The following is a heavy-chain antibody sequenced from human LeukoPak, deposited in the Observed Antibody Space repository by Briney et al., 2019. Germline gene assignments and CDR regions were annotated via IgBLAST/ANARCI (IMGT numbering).Heavy chain of an antibody. D-gene: IGHD6-19*01. CDR3: ARERKQQWQPFDY. CDR2: ISAYNRNT. J-gene: IGHJ4*02. Sequence: GASVKVSCKASGYTFTSYGISWVRQAPGQGLEWMGWISAYNRNTNYAQKLQGRVTMTTDTSTSTAYMELSSLRFYDTALYYCARERKQQWQPFDYWGQGTLVTVSS. CDR1: GYTFTSYG. V-gene: IGHV1-18*01.